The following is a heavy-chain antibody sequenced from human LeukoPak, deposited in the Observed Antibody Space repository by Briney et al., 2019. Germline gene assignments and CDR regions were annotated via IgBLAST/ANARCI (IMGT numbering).Heavy chain of an antibody. CDR1: GYTFTSCG. J-gene: IGHJ3*02. Sequence: ASVKVSCKASGYTFTSCGISWVRQAPGQGLEWMGWISAYNGNTNYAQKLQGRVTMTTDTSTSTAYMELRSLRSDDTAVYYCAREFVYCSGGSCHGAAFDIWGQGTMVTVSS. V-gene: IGHV1-18*01. CDR2: ISAYNGNT. CDR3: AREFVYCSGGSCHGAAFDI. D-gene: IGHD2-15*01.